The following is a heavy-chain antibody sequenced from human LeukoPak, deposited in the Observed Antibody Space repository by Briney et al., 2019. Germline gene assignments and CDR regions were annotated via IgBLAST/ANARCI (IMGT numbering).Heavy chain of an antibody. D-gene: IGHD6-13*01. CDR2: ISSSGNSI. V-gene: IGHV3-48*03. J-gene: IGHJ4*02. Sequence: GGSLRLSCAASGFTFSRYWMNWVRQAPGKGLEWVSYISSSGNSIFYADSVKGRFTISRDNAKNSLYLQMNSLRAEDTAVYYCARALPSSYYYFDYWGQGTLVTVSS. CDR1: GFTFSRYW. CDR3: ARALPSSYYYFDY.